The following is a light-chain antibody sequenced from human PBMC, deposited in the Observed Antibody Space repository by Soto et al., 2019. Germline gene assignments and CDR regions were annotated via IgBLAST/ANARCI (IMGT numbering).Light chain of an antibody. Sequence: EIVMTQSPATLSLSPGESATLSCRASRNVCSKLAWYQQKHCQAHRRLIYGATSTATGIQDSFSGSWSGTDFTLTIRRLDPEDFAVYYCKQYGSSGTXGQGTKVDI. CDR2: GAT. V-gene: IGKV3-20*01. CDR3: KQYGSSGT. J-gene: IGKJ1*01. CDR1: RNVCSK.